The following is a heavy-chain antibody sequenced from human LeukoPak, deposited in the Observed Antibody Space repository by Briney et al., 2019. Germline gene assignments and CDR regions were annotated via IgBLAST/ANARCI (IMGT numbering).Heavy chain of an antibody. CDR1: GGSISSSSYY. J-gene: IGHJ4*02. CDR3: ARHPNYEGAYYFDY. CDR2: IYYSGST. D-gene: IGHD3-22*01. V-gene: IGHV4-39*01. Sequence: PSETLSLTCTVSGGSISSSSYYWGWIRQPPGKGLEWIGSIYYSGSTYYNPSLKSRVTISVDTSKNQFSLKLSSVTAADTAVYYCARHPNYEGAYYFDYWGQGTLSPSPQ.